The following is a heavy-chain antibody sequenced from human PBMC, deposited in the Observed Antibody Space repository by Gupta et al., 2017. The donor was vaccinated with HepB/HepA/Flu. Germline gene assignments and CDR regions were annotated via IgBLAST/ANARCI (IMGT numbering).Heavy chain of an antibody. D-gene: IGHD6-19*01. V-gene: IGHV1-2*02. CDR2: IYPNSGVT. CDR1: GSTFSVYN. CDR3: ASGGVTVAGSTIDY. J-gene: IGHJ4*02. Sequence: QVQLVQSGAAVLQPGASVKVSCKASGSTFSVYNMHWVRQAPGQGLEWMGWIYPNSGVTNYAQKFQGRVTMTRDTSISTAYMELSNLSSDDTAVYFCASGGVTVAGSTIDYWGQGTLVTVSS.